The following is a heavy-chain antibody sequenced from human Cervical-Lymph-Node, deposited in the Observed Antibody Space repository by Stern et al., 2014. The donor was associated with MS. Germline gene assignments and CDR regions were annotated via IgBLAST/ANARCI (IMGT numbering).Heavy chain of an antibody. D-gene: IGHD2-15*01. J-gene: IGHJ4*02. CDR1: GFTFSSYG. CDR3: ARDRHDLGYCSGGSCYLPDY. V-gene: IGHV3-33*01. CDR2: IWYDGSNK. Sequence: VHLVESGGGVVQPGRSLRLSWAASGFTFSSYGMHWVRQAPGKGLEWVAVIWYDGSNKDYADSVTGRFTISRETSKNALYLQMNSLRAEDSAVYYCARDRHDLGYCSGGSCYLPDYWGQGTLVTVSS.